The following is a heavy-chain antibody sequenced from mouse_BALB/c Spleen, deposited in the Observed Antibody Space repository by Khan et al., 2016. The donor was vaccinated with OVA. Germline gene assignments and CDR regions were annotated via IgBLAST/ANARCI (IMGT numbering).Heavy chain of an antibody. CDR1: GYTFTDFA. CDR3: VRGGGNSRFAY. CDR2: ISTYSGDA. D-gene: IGHD2-1*01. Sequence: QVQLLPSGAELVRPGVSVKISCKGSGYTFTDFAIHWVKQSHAKSLEWIGVISTYSGDAAYNQKFKGQATMSVDNSSSPAFLELASLTPEDSANLYCVRGGGNSRFAYWGQGTLVTVSA. J-gene: IGHJ3*01. V-gene: IGHV1S137*01.